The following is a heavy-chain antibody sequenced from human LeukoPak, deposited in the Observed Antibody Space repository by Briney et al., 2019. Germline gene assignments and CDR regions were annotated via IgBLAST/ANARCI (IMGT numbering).Heavy chain of an antibody. J-gene: IGHJ4*02. CDR2: ISGSGGST. V-gene: IGHV3-23*01. D-gene: IGHD3-3*01. Sequence: PGGSLRLSCAASGFTFSSYAMSWVRQAPGKGLEWVSAISGSGGSTYYADSVKGRFTISRDNSKNTLYPQMNSLRAEDTAVYYCAKDWYDFWSGSPDYWGQGTLVTVSS. CDR1: GFTFSSYA. CDR3: AKDWYDFWSGSPDY.